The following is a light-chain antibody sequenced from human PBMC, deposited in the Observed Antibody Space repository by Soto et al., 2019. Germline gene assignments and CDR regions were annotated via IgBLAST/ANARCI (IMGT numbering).Light chain of an antibody. CDR2: GAS. CDR1: QSVTSIY. CDR3: QQYGNSPNT. V-gene: IGKV3-20*01. J-gene: IGKJ5*01. Sequence: EIVLTQSPGTLSLSPGERATLSCRASQSVTSIYLAWYQQRPGQAPRLLMYGASNRATGIPDRFSGSGSGTDFTLTISRLEPEDFAVYYCQQYGNSPNTFGQGTRLEIK.